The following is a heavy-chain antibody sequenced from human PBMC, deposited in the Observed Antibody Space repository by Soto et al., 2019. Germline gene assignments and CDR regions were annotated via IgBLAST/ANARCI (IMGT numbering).Heavy chain of an antibody. Sequence: QVQLVQSGAEVKKPGASVKVSCKASGYTFSDYYMHWVRQAPGQGLEWMGFISSKSGATNYAQKFQGRVTMSRDTSISTAYMELSNLRSDDTAIYYCARDPVPSIWHFDVWGRGTLVTVSS. V-gene: IGHV1-2*02. CDR1: GYTFSDYY. J-gene: IGHJ2*01. CDR2: ISSKSGAT. D-gene: IGHD6-6*01. CDR3: ARDPVPSIWHFDV.